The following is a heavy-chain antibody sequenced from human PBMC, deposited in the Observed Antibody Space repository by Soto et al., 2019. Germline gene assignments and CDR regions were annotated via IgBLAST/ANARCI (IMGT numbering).Heavy chain of an antibody. Sequence: PSETPSLTCTVSGGSISSYYWSWIRQPPGKGLEWIGYIYYSGSTNYNPSLKSRVTISVDTSKNQFSLKLSSVTAADTAVYYCARQGDYDFWSGYSMDVWGQGTTVTVSS. J-gene: IGHJ6*02. CDR1: GGSISSYY. D-gene: IGHD3-3*01. V-gene: IGHV4-59*01. CDR3: ARQGDYDFWSGYSMDV. CDR2: IYYSGST.